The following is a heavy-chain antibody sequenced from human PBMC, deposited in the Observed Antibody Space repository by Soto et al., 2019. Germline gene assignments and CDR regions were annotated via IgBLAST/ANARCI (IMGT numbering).Heavy chain of an antibody. J-gene: IGHJ1*01. V-gene: IGHV1-18*04. D-gene: IGHD3-10*01. CDR1: GYTLTSYG. CDR3: AIVPRYYYGSGVFQH. Sequence: QVQLVQSGAEVKKPGASVKVSCKASGYTLTSYGISWVRQAPGQGLEWMGWISAYNGNTNYAQKLQGRVTMTTDTSTSTAYMELRSLRSDDTAVYYCAIVPRYYYGSGVFQHWGQGTLVTVSS. CDR2: ISAYNGNT.